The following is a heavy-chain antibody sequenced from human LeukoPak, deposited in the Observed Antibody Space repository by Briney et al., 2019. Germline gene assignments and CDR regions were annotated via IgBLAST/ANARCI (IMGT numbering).Heavy chain of an antibody. CDR3: AKTSRTNSAYDSPFDY. CDR1: GFTFSTNP. D-gene: IGHD5-12*01. V-gene: IGHV3-23*01. J-gene: IGHJ4*02. CDR2: VRGSGTDT. Sequence: PGGSLSLSCAASGFTFSTNPRSWVGQAQGKGLEWASAVRGSGTDTYYADSVKGRFTISRDNSKNTLYLQLNSLRAEDTAIYYCAKTSRTNSAYDSPFDYWGQGTLVTVSS.